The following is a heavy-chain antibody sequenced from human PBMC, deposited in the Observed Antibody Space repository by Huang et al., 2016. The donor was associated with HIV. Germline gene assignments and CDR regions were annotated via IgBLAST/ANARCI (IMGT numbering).Heavy chain of an antibody. CDR3: AREYYYDNSGYYFDY. J-gene: IGHJ4*02. V-gene: IGHV1-69*13. Sequence: QVQLVQSGAEVKKPGSSVKVSCKASGGPFTTYTITWVRQATGQGLEWMGGIIPSFGTPNYAQKFQGRVTITADESTSIAYMELSSLRSEDTAVYYCAREYYYDNSGYYFDYWGQGTVVTVSS. CDR1: GGPFTTYT. CDR2: IIPSFGTP. D-gene: IGHD3-22*01.